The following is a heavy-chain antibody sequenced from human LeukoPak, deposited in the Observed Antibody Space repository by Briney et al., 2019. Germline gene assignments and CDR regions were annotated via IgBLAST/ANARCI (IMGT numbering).Heavy chain of an antibody. Sequence: GESLKISCKGSGYSFTSYWIGWVRQMPGKGLEWMGIIYPGDSDTRYSPSFQGQVTISADKSIRTAYLQWSSLKASDTAMYYCASGEYYYDSSGYSHIDYWGQGTLVTVSS. J-gene: IGHJ4*02. D-gene: IGHD3-22*01. V-gene: IGHV5-51*01. CDR3: ASGEYYYDSSGYSHIDY. CDR2: IYPGDSDT. CDR1: GYSFTSYW.